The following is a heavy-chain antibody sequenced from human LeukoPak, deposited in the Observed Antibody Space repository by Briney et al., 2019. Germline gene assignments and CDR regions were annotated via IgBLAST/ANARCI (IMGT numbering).Heavy chain of an antibody. Sequence: ASVKVPCKASGYTFTGYYMHWVRQAPGQGLEWMGWINPNSGGTNYAQKFQGRVTMTRDTSISTAYMELSRLRSDDTAVYYCARDGYCTNGVCYIFDYWGQGTLVTVSS. CDR1: GYTFTGYY. CDR2: INPNSGGT. CDR3: ARDGYCTNGVCYIFDY. D-gene: IGHD2-8*01. J-gene: IGHJ4*02. V-gene: IGHV1-2*02.